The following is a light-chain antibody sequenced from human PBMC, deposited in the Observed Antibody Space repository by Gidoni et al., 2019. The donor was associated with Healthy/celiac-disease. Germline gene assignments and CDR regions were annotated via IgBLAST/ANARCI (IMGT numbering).Light chain of an antibody. V-gene: IGKV4-1*01. J-gene: IGKJ4*01. CDR1: QSVLSSSNNKNY. CDR3: QQYYSTPLT. CDR2: WAS. Sequence: DIVMTQSPDSLAVSLGERANITCKSSQSVLSSSNNKNYLAWYQQKPGQPPKLLIDWASTRESGVPDRFSGSGSGTDFTLTISSLQAEDVAVYYCQQYYSTPLTFGGGTKVEIK.